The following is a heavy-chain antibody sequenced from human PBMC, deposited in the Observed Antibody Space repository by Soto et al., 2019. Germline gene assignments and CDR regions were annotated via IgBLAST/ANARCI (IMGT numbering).Heavy chain of an antibody. Sequence: QAQLVESGGGVVQPGRSLRLSCAASGFTFSSYGMHWVRQAPGKGLEWVAVISYDGINKYYADSVKGRFTISRDNSKNTLFLQRKSLRAEDTAVYYCAKLYGSGGNCYSWGLDYWGQGTLVTVSS. V-gene: IGHV3-30*18. CDR3: AKLYGSGGNCYSWGLDY. CDR1: GFTFSSYG. J-gene: IGHJ4*02. D-gene: IGHD2-15*01. CDR2: ISYDGINK.